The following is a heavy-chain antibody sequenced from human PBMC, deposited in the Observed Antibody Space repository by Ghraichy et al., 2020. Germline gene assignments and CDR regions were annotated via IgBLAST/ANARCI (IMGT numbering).Heavy chain of an antibody. Sequence: GGSLRLSCAASGFTFSSYAMSWVRQAPGKGLEWVSAISGSGGSTYYADSVKGRFTISRDNSKNTLYLQMNSLRAEDTAVYYCAKHSTRYDFWSGYSYWGQGTLVTVSS. V-gene: IGHV3-23*01. J-gene: IGHJ4*02. CDR1: GFTFSSYA. D-gene: IGHD3-3*01. CDR2: ISGSGGST. CDR3: AKHSTRYDFWSGYSY.